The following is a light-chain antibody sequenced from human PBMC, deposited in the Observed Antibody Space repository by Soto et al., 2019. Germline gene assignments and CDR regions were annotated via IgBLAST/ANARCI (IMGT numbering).Light chain of an antibody. V-gene: IGKV1D-16*01. Sequence: DLQITQAPCSMSASVGDRVTITCRASQGVTRWLAWYQQKPGKAPKLLIYTASSLQSGVPSRFSGSGFGTEFTLTISSLQPDDFATYYCQQYSSYPSLTFGGGTKVDNK. CDR2: TAS. CDR3: QQYSSYPSLT. CDR1: QGVTRW. J-gene: IGKJ4*01.